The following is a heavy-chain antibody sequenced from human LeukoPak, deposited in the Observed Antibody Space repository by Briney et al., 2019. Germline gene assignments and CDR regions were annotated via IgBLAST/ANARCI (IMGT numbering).Heavy chain of an antibody. CDR3: ARSNWGLPFDY. V-gene: IGHV3-11*04. J-gene: IGHJ4*02. Sequence: GGSLRLSCAASGFTFSDCYMNWIRQAPGKGLEWVSYISGSGSIIYHADSVKGRFTISRDNAKNSLYLQMNSLRAEDTAVYYCARSNWGLPFDYWGQGTLVTVSS. CDR1: GFTFSDCY. CDR2: ISGSGSII. D-gene: IGHD7-27*01.